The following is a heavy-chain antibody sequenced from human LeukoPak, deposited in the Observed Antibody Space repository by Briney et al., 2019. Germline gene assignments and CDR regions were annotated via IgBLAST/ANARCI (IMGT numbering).Heavy chain of an antibody. CDR1: GGSISIYF. CDR2: IYNSGST. CDR3: VRDRELTY. V-gene: IGHV4-59*01. Sequence: SETLSLTCTVSGGSISIYFWSWIRQPPGKGLEWLGYIYNSGSTYYNPSLKSRVTISVDTSKNQFSLRLTSMTAADAAVYYCVRDRELTYWGQGTLVTVSS. D-gene: IGHD5-24*01. J-gene: IGHJ4*02.